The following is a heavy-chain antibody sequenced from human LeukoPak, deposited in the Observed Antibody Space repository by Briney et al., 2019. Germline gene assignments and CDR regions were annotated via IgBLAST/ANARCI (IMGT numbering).Heavy chain of an antibody. CDR2: ISWDGGST. Sequence: GGSLRLSCAASGFTFDDYAMHWVRHAPGKGLEWVSLISWDGGSTYYADSVKGRFTISRDNAKNSLYLQMNSLRAEDTAVYYCARDYSSSSTYYYMDVWGKGTTVTVSS. CDR3: ARDYSSSSTYYYMDV. J-gene: IGHJ6*03. V-gene: IGHV3-43D*03. CDR1: GFTFDDYA. D-gene: IGHD6-6*01.